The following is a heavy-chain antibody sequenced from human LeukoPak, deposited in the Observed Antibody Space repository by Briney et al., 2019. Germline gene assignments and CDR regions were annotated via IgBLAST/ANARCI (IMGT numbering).Heavy chain of an antibody. V-gene: IGHV4-59*01. J-gene: IGHJ4*02. CDR3: ARGARAGYNLEPFDN. Sequence: PSETLSLTCTVSGGSISSYYWSWIRQPPGKGLEWIWYIYNSGSTKYNPSLKSRVTISVDTSKNQISLKLSCVTAADTAVYYCARGARAGYNLEPFDNWGQGTLVTVSS. D-gene: IGHD5-24*01. CDR1: GGSISSYY. CDR2: IYNSGST.